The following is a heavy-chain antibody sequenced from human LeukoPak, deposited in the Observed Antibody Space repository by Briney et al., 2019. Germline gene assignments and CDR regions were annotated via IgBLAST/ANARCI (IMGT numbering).Heavy chain of an antibody. CDR1: GFTFSTYE. CDR2: ISGSGGAI. V-gene: IGHV3-48*03. J-gene: IGHJ4*02. Sequence: GGSLRLSCAASGFTFSTYEMNWVRQAPGKGLEWVSHISGSGGAIYYADSVKGRFTISRDNAKNSLYPQMNSLRAEDTAVYYCARRYCSSTTCTLDYWGQGTLVTVSS. D-gene: IGHD2-2*01. CDR3: ARRYCSSTTCTLDY.